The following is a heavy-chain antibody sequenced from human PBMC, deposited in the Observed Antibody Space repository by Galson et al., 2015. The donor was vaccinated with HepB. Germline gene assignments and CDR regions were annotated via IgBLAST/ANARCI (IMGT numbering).Heavy chain of an antibody. CDR2: IWYDGSNK. CDR1: GFTFSSYG. Sequence: SLRLSCAASGFTFSSYGMHWVRQAPGKGLEWVAVIWYDGSNKYYADSVKGRFTISRDNSKNTLYLQMNSLRAEDTAVYYCARGGSGNWNYDGVDYWGQGTLVTVSS. J-gene: IGHJ4*02. CDR3: ARGGSGNWNYDGVDY. V-gene: IGHV3-33*01. D-gene: IGHD1-7*01.